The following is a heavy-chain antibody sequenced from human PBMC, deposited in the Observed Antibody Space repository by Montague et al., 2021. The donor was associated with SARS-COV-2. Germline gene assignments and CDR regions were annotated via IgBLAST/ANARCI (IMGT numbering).Heavy chain of an antibody. CDR1: GGSISSSSYY. D-gene: IGHD3-3*01. Sequence: SETLSLTCTVSGGSISSSSYYWGWIRQPPGKGLEWIGYIYYSGSTYYNPSLKSRVTISVDTSKNQFSLKLSSVTAADTAVYYCARQPTRGITIFGVVTDYGMDAWGQGTTVTVSS. CDR3: ARQPTRGITIFGVVTDYGMDA. CDR2: IYYSGST. J-gene: IGHJ6*02. V-gene: IGHV4-39*01.